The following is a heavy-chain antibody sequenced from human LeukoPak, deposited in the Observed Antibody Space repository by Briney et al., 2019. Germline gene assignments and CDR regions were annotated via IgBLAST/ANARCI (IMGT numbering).Heavy chain of an antibody. CDR2: ISPTGGGT. CDR3: VGFLDYFSFDI. Sequence: GGSLRLSCAASGVTFSTYAMSWVRQAPGKGLEWVSTISPTGGGTFYANSVKGRFTISRDNSKSLLFLHMNSLRAEDTALYYCVGFLDYFSFDIWGQGSMVTVSS. D-gene: IGHD3/OR15-3a*01. CDR1: GVTFSTYA. V-gene: IGHV3-23*01. J-gene: IGHJ3*02.